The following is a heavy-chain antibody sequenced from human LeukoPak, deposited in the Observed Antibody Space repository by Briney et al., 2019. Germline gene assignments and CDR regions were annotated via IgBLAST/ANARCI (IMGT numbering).Heavy chain of an antibody. V-gene: IGHV4-30-2*01. D-gene: IGHD3-10*01. CDR1: GGSISSGGYY. Sequence: PSQTLSLTCTVSGGSISSGGYYWSWIRQPPGKGLEWIGYIYHSGSTYYNPSLKSRVTISVDRSKNQFSLKLSSVTAADTAVYYCARGPRRYYGSGSYGGVNFDYWGQGTLVTVSS. CDR2: IYHSGST. J-gene: IGHJ4*02. CDR3: ARGPRRYYGSGSYGGVNFDY.